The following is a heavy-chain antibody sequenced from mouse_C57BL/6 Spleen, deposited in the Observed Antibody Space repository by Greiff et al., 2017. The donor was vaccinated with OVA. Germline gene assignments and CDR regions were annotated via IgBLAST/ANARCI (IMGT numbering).Heavy chain of an antibody. V-gene: IGHV1-80*01. CDR3: ARRGYPGYFDV. J-gene: IGHJ1*03. Sequence: QVQLKQSGAELVKPGASVKISCKASGYAFSSYWMNWVKQRPGKGLEWIGQIYPGDGDTNYNGKFKGKATLTADKSSSTAYMQLSSLTSEDSAVYFGARRGYPGYFDVWGTGTTVTVSS. CDR1: GYAFSSYW. CDR2: IYPGDGDT.